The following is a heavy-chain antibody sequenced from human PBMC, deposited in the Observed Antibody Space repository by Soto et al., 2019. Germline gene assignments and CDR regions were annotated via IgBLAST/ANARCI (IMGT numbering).Heavy chain of an antibody. CDR3: ASTRRDYYYYGMDV. CDR1: GFTFSSYA. V-gene: IGHV3-30-3*01. Sequence: GGSLRLSCAASGFTFSSYAMQGVRQAPGKGLEWVAVISYDGSNKYYADSVKGRFTISRDNSKNTLYLQMNSLRAQHTAVYYCASTRRDYYYYGMDVWRPGTTVTVSS. CDR2: ISYDGSNK. D-gene: IGHD1-1*01. J-gene: IGHJ6*02.